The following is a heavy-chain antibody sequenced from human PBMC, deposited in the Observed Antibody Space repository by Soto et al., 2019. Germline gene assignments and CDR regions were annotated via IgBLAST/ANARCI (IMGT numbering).Heavy chain of an antibody. CDR3: ARLGERRNIVVVPAAHY. J-gene: IGHJ4*02. D-gene: IGHD2-2*01. CDR2: IYPGDSDT. V-gene: IGHV5-51*01. Sequence: GESLNISCTGSGYSFTSYLIGWVRQMPGKGLEWMGIIYPGDSDTRYSPSFQGQVTISADKSISTAYLQWSSLKASDTAMYYCARLGERRNIVVVPAAHYWGQGTLVTVSS. CDR1: GYSFTSYL.